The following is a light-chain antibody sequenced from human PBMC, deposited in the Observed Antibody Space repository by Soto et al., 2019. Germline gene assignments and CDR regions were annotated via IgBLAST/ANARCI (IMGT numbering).Light chain of an antibody. CDR3: QQYDTSPLT. CDR2: GAS. V-gene: IGKV3-20*01. J-gene: IGKJ4*01. CDR1: QSVTSSN. Sequence: EIVLMQSPGTLSLSPGERVTLSCRASQSVTSSNLAWYQQKPGQAPSLLISGASTRATGIPDRFIGSGSGTDFTLTISRLEPEDFAVYYCQQYDTSPLTFGGGTKVEI.